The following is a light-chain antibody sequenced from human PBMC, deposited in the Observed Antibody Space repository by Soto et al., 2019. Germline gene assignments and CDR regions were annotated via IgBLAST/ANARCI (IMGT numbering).Light chain of an antibody. J-gene: IGLJ7*01. Sequence: QAVVTQEPSLTGSPGGTVTLTCGSSTGAVSSGHYPYWFQQKPGPAPRTLIYDTSNKHSWTPARFSCSLLGGKAALTLSGAQAEDEAEYYCLLSYSGARVFGGGTQVTVL. CDR2: DTS. CDR3: LLSYSGARV. CDR1: TGAVSSGHY. V-gene: IGLV7-46*01.